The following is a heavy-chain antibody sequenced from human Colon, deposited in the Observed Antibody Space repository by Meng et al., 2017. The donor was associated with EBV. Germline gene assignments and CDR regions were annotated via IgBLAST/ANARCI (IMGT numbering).Heavy chain of an antibody. D-gene: IGHD3-10*01. Sequence: EVQLVESGGGLVKPGGSLRLSCAASGFTFTNSHMTWVRQAPGKGLEWVGRIKRASDGGTTDYAAPVKGRFTISRDDSKSTVYLQMNSLKSEDTGVYYCTDVGGDMIWGQGTLVTVSS. CDR2: IKRASDGGTT. J-gene: IGHJ4*02. CDR3: TDVGGDMI. CDR1: GFTFTNSH. V-gene: IGHV3-15*01.